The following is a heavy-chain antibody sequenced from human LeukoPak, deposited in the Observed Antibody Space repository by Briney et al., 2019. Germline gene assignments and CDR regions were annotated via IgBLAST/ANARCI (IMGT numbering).Heavy chain of an antibody. CDR2: VYYSGST. D-gene: IGHD3-10*01. J-gene: IGHJ5*02. V-gene: IGHV4-59*12. CDR3: ARDRGDCWFDP. CDR1: GXSISSSY. Sequence: PSETLSLTCTVSGXSISSSYGSWIRQPPGKGLEWIGYVYYSGSTNYNPSLKSRVTISADTSKNQFSLKLRSVTAADTAVYYCARDRGDCWFDPWGQGTLVTVSS.